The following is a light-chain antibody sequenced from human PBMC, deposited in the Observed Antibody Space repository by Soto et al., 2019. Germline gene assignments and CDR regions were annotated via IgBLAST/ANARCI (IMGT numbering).Light chain of an antibody. CDR2: LNSDGSH. CDR1: SGHSNYA. J-gene: IGLJ2*01. Sequence: QLVLTQSPSASASLGASVKLTCTLSSGHSNYAIAWHQQQSEKGPRYLMKLNSDGSHSKGDGIPDRFSGSSSEAERYLTISSLQAEDDADYYCQTGGSGIVVFGGGTKLTVL. CDR3: QTGGSGIVV. V-gene: IGLV4-69*01.